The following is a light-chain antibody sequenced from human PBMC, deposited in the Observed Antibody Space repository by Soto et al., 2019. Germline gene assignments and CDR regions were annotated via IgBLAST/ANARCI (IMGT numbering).Light chain of an antibody. CDR3: QQYSNWPLT. CDR2: GAS. CDR1: QSISDT. J-gene: IGKJ4*01. Sequence: IVMTQSPATLSVSPWGRATLSCRASQSISDTLAWYQQKPGQAPRLLIHGASTRATGFPARFSGSGSGTDFTLTISSLQSEDFAVYYCQQYSNWPLTFGGGTKVDIK. V-gene: IGKV3-15*01.